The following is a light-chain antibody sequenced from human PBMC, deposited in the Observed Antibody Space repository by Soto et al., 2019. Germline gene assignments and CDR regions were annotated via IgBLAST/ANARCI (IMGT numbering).Light chain of an antibody. Sequence: DIQMTQSPSTLSASVGDRVTITCRASQSISSWLAWYQQKPGKAPKLLIYKASSLESGVPSRFSGSGSGTECTRTISSLQRDDFATYYCPQYNSPFGQGTRVEMK. J-gene: IGKJ1*01. V-gene: IGKV1-5*03. CDR2: KAS. CDR1: QSISSW. CDR3: PQYNSP.